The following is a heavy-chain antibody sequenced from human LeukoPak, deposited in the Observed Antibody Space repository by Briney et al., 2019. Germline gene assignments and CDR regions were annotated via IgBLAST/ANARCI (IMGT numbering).Heavy chain of an antibody. CDR2: ITGNGGST. Sequence: PGGPLRLSCAASGFIFSSYAMSWVRQAPGKGLEWVSGITGNGGSTYSADSVKGRFTISRDNSKNTLYLQMNSLRAEDTAVYYCAKEDVVVPAVGLDYWGQGSLVTVSS. J-gene: IGHJ4*02. V-gene: IGHV3-23*01. CDR1: GFIFSSYA. CDR3: AKEDVVVPAVGLDY. D-gene: IGHD2-2*01.